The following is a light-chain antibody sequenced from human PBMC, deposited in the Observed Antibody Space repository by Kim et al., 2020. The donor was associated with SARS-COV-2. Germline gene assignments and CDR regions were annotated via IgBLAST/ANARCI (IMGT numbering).Light chain of an antibody. CDR2: SKN. CDR1: SLRSYY. Sequence: LGQTVRITCHGDSLRSYYASWYQQKQGQAPVLVIYSKNNRPSGISDRFSGSSSGNTASLTITGAQAEDEADYYCNSRDSSGNHHYVFGTGTKVTVL. V-gene: IGLV3-19*01. J-gene: IGLJ1*01. CDR3: NSRDSSGNHHYV.